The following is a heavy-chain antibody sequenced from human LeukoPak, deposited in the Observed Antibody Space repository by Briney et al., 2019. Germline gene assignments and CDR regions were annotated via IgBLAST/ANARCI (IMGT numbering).Heavy chain of an antibody. J-gene: IGHJ6*03. D-gene: IGHD1-26*01. CDR3: ARLYSGSYLSWYYYYYMDV. Sequence: SQTLSLTCTVSGGSISSGSYYWSWIRQPPGKGLEWIGYIYYSGSTNYNPSLKSRVTISVDTSKNQFSLKLSSVTAADTAVYYCARLYSGSYLSWYYYYYMDVWGKGTTVTISS. V-gene: IGHV4-61*01. CDR1: GGSISSGSYY. CDR2: IYYSGST.